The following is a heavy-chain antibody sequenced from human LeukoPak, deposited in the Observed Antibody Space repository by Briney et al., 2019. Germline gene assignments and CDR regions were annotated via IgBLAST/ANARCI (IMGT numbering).Heavy chain of an antibody. CDR1: GFTFSSYA. J-gene: IGHJ6*02. V-gene: IGHV3-30-3*01. Sequence: GGSLRLSCAASGFTFSSYAMHWVRQAPGKGLEWVAVISYDGSNKYYADSVKGRFTISRDNSKNTLYLQMNSLRAEDTAVYYCARDPSFSPLWFGLPGGSGMDVWGQGTTVTVSS. CDR3: ARDPSFSPLWFGLPGGSGMDV. D-gene: IGHD3-10*01. CDR2: ISYDGSNK.